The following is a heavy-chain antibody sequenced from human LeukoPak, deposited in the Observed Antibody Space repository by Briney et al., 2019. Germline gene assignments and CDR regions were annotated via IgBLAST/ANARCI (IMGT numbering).Heavy chain of an antibody. V-gene: IGHV4-59*08. J-gene: IGHJ6*02. CDR2: VYYSGST. CDR3: ATHSSGWSYHYYGMDV. CDR1: GGSVSGYY. D-gene: IGHD6-19*01. Sequence: SETLSLTCVVSGGSVSGYYWGWIRQPPGRGLEWIGYVYYSGSTNYNPSFMSRITISVDTSRNQFSLQLSSVTAADTAVYYCATHSSGWSYHYYGMDVWGQGTTVTVSS.